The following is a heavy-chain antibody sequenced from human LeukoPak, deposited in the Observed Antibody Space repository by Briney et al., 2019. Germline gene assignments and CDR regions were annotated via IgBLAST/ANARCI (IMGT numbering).Heavy chain of an antibody. V-gene: IGHV4-34*01. J-gene: IGHJ4*02. CDR3: ASLRHWEFDY. D-gene: IGHD3-16*01. Sequence: SETLSLTCAVYGGSFSGYYWSWIRHPPGKGLEGIGEINHSGSTNYSPSLKSRVTISVDTSKNQCSLKLSSATAADTAVYYCASLRHWEFDYWGQGTLVTVSS. CDR2: INHSGST. CDR1: GGSFSGYY.